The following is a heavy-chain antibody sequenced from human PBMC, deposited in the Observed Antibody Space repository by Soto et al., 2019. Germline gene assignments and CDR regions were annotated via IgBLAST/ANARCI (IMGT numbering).Heavy chain of an antibody. J-gene: IGHJ4*02. V-gene: IGHV1-2*04. Sequence: ASVKVSCKASGYTFTGYYMHWVRQAPGQGLEWMGWINPNSGGTNYAQKFQGWVTMTRDTSISTAYMELSRLRSDDTAVYYCARGPHYDILPGYPDYWGQGTLVTVSS. CDR1: GYTFTGYY. CDR3: ARGPHYDILPGYPDY. CDR2: INPNSGGT. D-gene: IGHD3-9*01.